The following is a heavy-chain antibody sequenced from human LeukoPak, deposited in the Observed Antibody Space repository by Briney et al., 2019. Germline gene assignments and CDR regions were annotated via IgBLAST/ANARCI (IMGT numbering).Heavy chain of an antibody. V-gene: IGHV4-34*01. CDR3: SGSSWHYYGMDV. Sequence: SETLSLTCAVYGGSFSGYYWSWIRQPPGKGLEWIGEINHSGSTNYNPSLKSRVTISVGTSKNQFSLKLSSVTAADTAVYYCSGSSWHYYGMDVWGQGTTVTVSS. J-gene: IGHJ6*02. CDR2: INHSGST. D-gene: IGHD6-13*01. CDR1: GGSFSGYY.